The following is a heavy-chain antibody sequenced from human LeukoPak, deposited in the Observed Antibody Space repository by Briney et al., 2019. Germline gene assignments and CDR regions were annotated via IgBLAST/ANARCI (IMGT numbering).Heavy chain of an antibody. V-gene: IGHV1-46*01. D-gene: IGHD3-22*01. CDR2: IIPSGGTT. J-gene: IGHJ3*02. CDR1: GGTFSSYA. CDR3: ARALPSHHSSGYTYAFDI. Sequence: GASVKVSCKASGGTFSSYAISWVRQAPGQGLEWMGVIIPSGGTTTYAQKFQGRVTMTRDMSTSTVFMELFGLSSEDTAVYYCARALPSHHSSGYTYAFDIWGQGTMVTVSS.